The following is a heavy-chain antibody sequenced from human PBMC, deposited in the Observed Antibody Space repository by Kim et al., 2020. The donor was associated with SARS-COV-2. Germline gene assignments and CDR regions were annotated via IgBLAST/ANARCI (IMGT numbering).Heavy chain of an antibody. CDR3: AKDTLAMLLQSEGVFDY. J-gene: IGHJ4*02. Sequence: GGSLRLSCAASGFTFGDYAMHWVRQAPGKGLEWVSGISWNSGSIGYADSVKGRFTISRDNAKNSLYLQMNSLRAEDTALYYCAKDTLAMLLQSEGVFDYWGQGTLVTVSS. CDR1: GFTFGDYA. CDR2: ISWNSGSI. V-gene: IGHV3-9*01. D-gene: IGHD3-22*01.